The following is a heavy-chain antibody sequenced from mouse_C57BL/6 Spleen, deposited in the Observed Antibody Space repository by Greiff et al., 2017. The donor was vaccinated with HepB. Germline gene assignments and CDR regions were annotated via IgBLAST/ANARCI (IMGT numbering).Heavy chain of an antibody. J-gene: IGHJ4*01. Sequence: EVQLQQSGPVLVKPGASVKMSCKASGYTFTDYYMNWVKQSHGKSLEWIGVINPYNGGTSYNQKFKGKATLTVDKSSSTAYMELNSLTSEDSAVYYCARDYDGYYGGAMDYWGQGTSVTVSS. CDR2: INPYNGGT. CDR3: ARDYDGYYGGAMDY. V-gene: IGHV1-19*01. CDR1: GYTFTDYY. D-gene: IGHD2-3*01.